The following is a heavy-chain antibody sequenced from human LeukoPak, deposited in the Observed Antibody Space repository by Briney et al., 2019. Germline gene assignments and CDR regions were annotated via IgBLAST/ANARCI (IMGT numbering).Heavy chain of an antibody. D-gene: IGHD2-21*02. Sequence: SQTLSLTCAISGDSASSNSAAWNWIRQSPSRGLEWLGRTYYRSKWYNDYAVSVKSRITINPDTSKNQFSLQLNSVTPEDTAVYYCAREPDVVVTAIRGYNWFDPWGQGTLVTVSS. CDR2: TYYRSKWYN. CDR3: AREPDVVVTAIRGYNWFDP. CDR1: GDSASSNSAA. J-gene: IGHJ5*02. V-gene: IGHV6-1*01.